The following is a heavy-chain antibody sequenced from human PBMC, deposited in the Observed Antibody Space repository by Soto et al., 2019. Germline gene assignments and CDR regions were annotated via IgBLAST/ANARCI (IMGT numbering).Heavy chain of an antibody. Sequence: QVQLVQSGAEVKKPGASVKVSCKASGYTFTSYAMHWVRQAPGQRLEWMGWINAGNGNTKYSQKFQGRVTITRDTSASTAYMELSSLRSEDTAVYYCARVDSPAIVVVPESLSSSWTNSDAFDICGQGTMVTVSS. CDR3: ARVDSPAIVVVPESLSSSWTNSDAFDI. D-gene: IGHD2-2*01. V-gene: IGHV1-3*01. CDR2: INAGNGNT. J-gene: IGHJ3*02. CDR1: GYTFTSYA.